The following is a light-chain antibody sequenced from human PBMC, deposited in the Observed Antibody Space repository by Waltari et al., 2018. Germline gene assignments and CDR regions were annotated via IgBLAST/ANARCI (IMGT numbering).Light chain of an antibody. V-gene: IGLV1-40*01. Sequence: QSVLTQPPSVSGAPGQRVTISCTGSSPNIRAGYDVHWYQQLPGTAPKLPIYGNSNRPSGVPDRFSGSKSGTSASLAITGLQAEDEADYYCQSYDSSLSVVFGGGTKLTVL. J-gene: IGLJ2*01. CDR2: GNS. CDR1: SPNIRAGYD. CDR3: QSYDSSLSVV.